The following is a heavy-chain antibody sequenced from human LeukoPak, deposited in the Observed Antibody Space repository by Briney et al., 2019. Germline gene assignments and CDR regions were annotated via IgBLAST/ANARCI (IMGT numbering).Heavy chain of an antibody. CDR2: IYYSGNT. V-gene: IGHV4-59*11. Sequence: SSGTLSLTCTVSGGSISSHYWIWIRQPPGKGLEWIVYIYYSGNTNYNASLKSRVTISVDTSKNQFSLKVSSVTAADTAVYYCARSKGYCTNGVCKLNYYYYMDVWGKGTTVTVSS. D-gene: IGHD2-8*01. CDR1: GGSISSHY. CDR3: ARSKGYCTNGVCKLNYYYYMDV. J-gene: IGHJ6*03.